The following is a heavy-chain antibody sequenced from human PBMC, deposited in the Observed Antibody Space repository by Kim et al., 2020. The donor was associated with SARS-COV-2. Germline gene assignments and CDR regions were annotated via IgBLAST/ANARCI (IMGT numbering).Heavy chain of an antibody. V-gene: IGHV3-21*01. CDR3: AGPLPTSIAVPGGDY. CDR2: ISSSSSYI. Sequence: GGSLRLSCAASGFTFSSYSMNWVRQAPGKGLEWVSSISSSSSYIYYADSVKGRFTISRDNAKNSLYLQMNSLRAEDTAVYYCAGPLPTSIAVPGGDYWGQGTLVTVSS. J-gene: IGHJ4*02. CDR1: GFTFSSYS. D-gene: IGHD6-19*01.